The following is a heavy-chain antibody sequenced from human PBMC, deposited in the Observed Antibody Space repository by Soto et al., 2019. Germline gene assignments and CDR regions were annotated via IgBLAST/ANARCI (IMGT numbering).Heavy chain of an antibody. D-gene: IGHD3-3*01. CDR1: GYTFTSYD. CDR3: ARGRNYDFWSGYHDAFDI. Sequence: ASVKVSCKASGYTFTSYDINWVRQATGQGLEWMGWMNPNSGNTGYAQKFQGRVTMTRNTSISTAYMELSSLRSEDTAVYYCARGRNYDFWSGYHDAFDIWGQGTMVTVSS. V-gene: IGHV1-8*01. CDR2: MNPNSGNT. J-gene: IGHJ3*02.